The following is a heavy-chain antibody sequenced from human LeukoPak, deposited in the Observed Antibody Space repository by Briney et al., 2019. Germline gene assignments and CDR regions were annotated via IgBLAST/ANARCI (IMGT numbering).Heavy chain of an antibody. Sequence: ASVKVSCKASGYTFTSYGISWVRQAPGQGLEWMGWISAYNGNTNYAQKLQGRVTMTTDTSTSTAYMELRGLRSDDTAVYYCARTSGYYYYYGMDVWGQGTTVTVSS. CDR3: ARTSGYYYYYGMDV. J-gene: IGHJ6*02. D-gene: IGHD3-10*01. V-gene: IGHV1-18*01. CDR1: GYTFTSYG. CDR2: ISAYNGNT.